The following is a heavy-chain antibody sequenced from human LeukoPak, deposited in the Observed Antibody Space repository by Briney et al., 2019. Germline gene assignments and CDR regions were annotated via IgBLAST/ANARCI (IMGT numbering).Heavy chain of an antibody. Sequence: GASVKVSCKASGYTFTSYGISWVRQAPGQGLEWVGWISAYNGNTNYAQKLQGRVIMTTDTSTSTAYMELRSLRSDDTAVYYCARDIPIWRSSSWYYFDYWGQGTLVTVSS. J-gene: IGHJ4*02. D-gene: IGHD6-13*01. CDR2: ISAYNGNT. CDR3: ARDIPIWRSSSWYYFDY. V-gene: IGHV1-18*01. CDR1: GYTFTSYG.